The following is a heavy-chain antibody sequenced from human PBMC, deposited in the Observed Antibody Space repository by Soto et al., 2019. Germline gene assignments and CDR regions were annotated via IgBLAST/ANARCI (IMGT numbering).Heavy chain of an antibody. Sequence: SETLSLTCTVSGGSISSSSYYWGWIRQPPGNGLEWIGSIYYSGSTYYNPSLKSRVTISVDTSKNQFSLKLSSVTVADLAVYYCARRQIAAAGIFDYWGQGTLVTVSS. D-gene: IGHD6-13*01. V-gene: IGHV4-39*01. CDR2: IYYSGST. J-gene: IGHJ4*02. CDR1: GGSISSSSYY. CDR3: ARRQIAAAGIFDY.